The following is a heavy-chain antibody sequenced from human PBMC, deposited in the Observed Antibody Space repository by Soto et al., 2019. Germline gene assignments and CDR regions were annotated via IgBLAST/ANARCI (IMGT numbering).Heavy chain of an antibody. J-gene: IGHJ4*02. CDR1: GFTFSSYA. V-gene: IGHV3-30-3*01. CDR2: ISYDGSNK. CDR3: AREQSWAPGGFDY. D-gene: IGHD3-16*01. Sequence: GGSLRLSCAASGFTFSSYAMHWVRQAPGKGLEWVAVISYDGSNKYYADSVKGRFTISRDNSKNTLYLQMNSLRAEDTAVYYCAREQSWAPGGFDYWGQGTLVTVSS.